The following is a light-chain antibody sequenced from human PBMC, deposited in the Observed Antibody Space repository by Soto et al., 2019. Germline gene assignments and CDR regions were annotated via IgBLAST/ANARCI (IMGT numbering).Light chain of an antibody. V-gene: IGKV3-11*01. Sequence: EIVLTQSPATLSLSPGERGTLSCRASESVTNYLAWYQQKPGQAPRLLVYDVSNRATATPARFSGGGSGTDFTLTITRLEPEDSAVYFCQQYTGPPTTFGQGTRLEI. CDR2: DVS. CDR1: ESVTNY. CDR3: QQYTGPPTT. J-gene: IGKJ5*01.